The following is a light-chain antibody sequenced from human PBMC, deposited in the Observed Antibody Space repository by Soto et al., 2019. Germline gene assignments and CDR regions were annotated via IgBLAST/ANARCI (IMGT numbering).Light chain of an antibody. Sequence: DIQMTQSPSSLSGSVGDRVTITCEASQDISNYLNWYQQKPGKAPKLLIYAASSLQSGVPSRFSGSGSGTDFTLTISSLQPEDFATYYCQQSYSTPKTFGQGTKVDIK. J-gene: IGKJ1*01. CDR3: QQSYSTPKT. CDR2: AAS. CDR1: QDISNY. V-gene: IGKV1-39*01.